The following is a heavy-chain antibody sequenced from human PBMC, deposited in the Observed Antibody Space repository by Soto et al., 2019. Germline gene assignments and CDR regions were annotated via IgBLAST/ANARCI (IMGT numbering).Heavy chain of an antibody. V-gene: IGHV1-46*01. CDR2: INPSGGST. CDR1: GYTFTSYY. CDR3: AREVGDYDFGPGPYYYYGMDV. J-gene: IGHJ6*02. D-gene: IGHD3-3*01. Sequence: GASVKVSCKASGYTFTSYYMHWVRQAPGQGLEWMGIINPSGGSTSYAQKFQGRVTMTRDTSTSTVYMELSSLRSEDTAVYYCAREVGDYDFGPGPYYYYGMDVWGQGTTVTVSS.